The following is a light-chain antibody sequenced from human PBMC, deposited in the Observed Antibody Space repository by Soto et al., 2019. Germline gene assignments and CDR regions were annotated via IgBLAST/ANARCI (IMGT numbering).Light chain of an antibody. CDR3: QQYDNLPRVT. V-gene: IGKV1-33*01. CDR2: DAS. CDR1: QDISNY. J-gene: IGKJ3*01. Sequence: DIQMTQSPSSLSASVGDRVTITCQASQDISNYLNWYQQKPGKAPKLLIYDASNLETGVPSRFSGSGSGTDFTFTISSLQAEDIATYYCQQYDNLPRVTFGPGTNVDIK.